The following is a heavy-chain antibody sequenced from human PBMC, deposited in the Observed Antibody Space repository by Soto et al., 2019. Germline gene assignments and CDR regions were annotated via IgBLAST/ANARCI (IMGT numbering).Heavy chain of an antibody. V-gene: IGHV5-10-1*03. CDR3: ASRPVDTAMGIVAFDI. D-gene: IGHD5-18*01. J-gene: IGHJ3*02. Sequence: EVQLVQSGAEVKKPGESLRISCKGSGYSFTSYWISWVRQMPGKGLEWMGRIDPSDSYTNYSPSFQGHVTISADKSISTAYLQWSSLKASDTAMYYCASRPVDTAMGIVAFDIWGQGTMVTVSS. CDR2: IDPSDSYT. CDR1: GYSFTSYW.